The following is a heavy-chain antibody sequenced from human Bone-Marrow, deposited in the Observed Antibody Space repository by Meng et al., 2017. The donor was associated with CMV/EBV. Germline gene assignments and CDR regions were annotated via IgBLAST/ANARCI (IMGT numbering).Heavy chain of an antibody. J-gene: IGHJ4*02. Sequence: ASVKVSCKASGYTFTGYFIHWARQAPGQGLEWMGWINPNSGGTNFAQKFQGRVTMTRDTSITTAYMELTRLISDDTAVYYCARVGPQGTGTPLVSFWGQGTLVTVSS. CDR1: GYTFTGYF. D-gene: IGHD1-1*01. CDR2: INPNSGGT. V-gene: IGHV1-2*02. CDR3: ARVGPQGTGTPLVSF.